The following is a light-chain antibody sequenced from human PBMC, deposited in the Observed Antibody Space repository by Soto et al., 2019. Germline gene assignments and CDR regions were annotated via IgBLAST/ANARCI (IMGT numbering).Light chain of an antibody. Sequence: QSALTQPPSASGSPGQSVTISCTGASSDIGGSDYVSWYQQHPGKAPKLMIYDVNMRPSGVPNRFSGSKSGNTASLTVSGLQAEDEADYYCSSYAGSNNFCVFGTGTKVTVL. J-gene: IGLJ1*01. CDR3: SSYAGSNNFCV. CDR1: SSDIGGSDY. V-gene: IGLV2-8*01. CDR2: DVN.